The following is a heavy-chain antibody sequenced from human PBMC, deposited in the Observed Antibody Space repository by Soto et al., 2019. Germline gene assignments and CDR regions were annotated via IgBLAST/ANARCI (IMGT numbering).Heavy chain of an antibody. Sequence: PSETLSLTCTVSGGSVSISSYYWGWIRQPPGKGLEWIGYIYYSGSTNYNPSLKSRVTISVDTSKNQFSLKLSSVTAADTAVYYCAGNPPLPLKHPDIVVVPARPGGMDVWGQGTTVTVSS. D-gene: IGHD2-2*01. V-gene: IGHV4-61*05. J-gene: IGHJ6*02. CDR2: IYYSGST. CDR1: GGSVSISSYY. CDR3: AGNPPLPLKHPDIVVVPARPGGMDV.